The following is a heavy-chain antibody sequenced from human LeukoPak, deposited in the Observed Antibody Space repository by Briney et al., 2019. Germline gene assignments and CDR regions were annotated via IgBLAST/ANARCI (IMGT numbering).Heavy chain of an antibody. CDR1: GGTFSSYA. CDR2: ITPIFGTA. J-gene: IGHJ5*02. D-gene: IGHD2-2*02. Sequence: GSSVKVSCKASGGTFSSYAISWVRQAPGQGLEWMGGITPIFGTANYAQKFQGRVTITADESTSTAYMELSSLRSEDTAVYYCARDPSRYQLLYGPVKTGWFDPWGQGTLVTVSS. V-gene: IGHV1-69*01. CDR3: ARDPSRYQLLYGPVKTGWFDP.